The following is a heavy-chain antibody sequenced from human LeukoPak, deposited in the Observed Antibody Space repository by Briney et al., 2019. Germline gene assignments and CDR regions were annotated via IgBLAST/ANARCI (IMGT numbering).Heavy chain of an antibody. V-gene: IGHV4-59*01. D-gene: IGHD3-10*01. CDR3: ARGALLWFGDRMEYFFDY. J-gene: IGHJ4*02. Sequence: SETLSLTCTVSSGSITNYYWSWIRQPPGKGLEWIGFIYYSGNTNYNPSLKSRVTISVDTSKNQFSLKLSSMTAADTAVYYCARGALLWFGDRMEYFFDYWGQGTLLTVSS. CDR2: IYYSGNT. CDR1: SGSITNYY.